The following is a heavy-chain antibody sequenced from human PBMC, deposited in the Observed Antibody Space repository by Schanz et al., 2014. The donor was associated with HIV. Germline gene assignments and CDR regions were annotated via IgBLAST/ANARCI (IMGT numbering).Heavy chain of an antibody. CDR2: IVVGSGNT. V-gene: IGHV1-58*01. J-gene: IGHJ3*02. CDR1: GYTFTDYF. D-gene: IGHD3-10*01. Sequence: QLVQSGAEVKKPGASVKVSCKASGYTFTDYFVHWVRQAPGQGLERIGWIVVGSGNTNYAQKFQERVAITRDMSTSAAYMELSSLRSEYTAVYYCAADSEWFGESPSAFDIWGQGTMVTVSS. CDR3: AADSEWFGESPSAFDI.